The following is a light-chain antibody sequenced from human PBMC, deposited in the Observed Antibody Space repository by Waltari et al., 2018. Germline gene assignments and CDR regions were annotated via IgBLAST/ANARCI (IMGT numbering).Light chain of an antibody. CDR2: AAS. CDR1: QSISGN. CDR3: QQYHYWPPWT. V-gene: IGKV3-15*01. Sequence: EVLMTQSPATLSVSPGERPTLSCRASQSISGNLAWYQQKPGQAPRLVIYAASTRATGIPARFSGSGSGTDFTLTITGLQSEDFAVYYCQQYHYWPPWTFGQGTTVEI. J-gene: IGKJ1*01.